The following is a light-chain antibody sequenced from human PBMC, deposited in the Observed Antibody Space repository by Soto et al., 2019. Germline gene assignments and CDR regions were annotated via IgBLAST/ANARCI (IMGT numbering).Light chain of an antibody. CDR1: SSNIGSSA. Sequence: QSALTQPPSVSEAPRQRVTISCSGSSSNIGSSAVSWYQQLPGKAPRLLIYYNDLRPSGVSDRFSGSKSGTSASLAISGLQSEDEADYYCAAWDDSLKGWMFGGGTKVTVL. J-gene: IGLJ3*02. CDR2: YND. CDR3: AAWDDSLKGWM. V-gene: IGLV1-36*01.